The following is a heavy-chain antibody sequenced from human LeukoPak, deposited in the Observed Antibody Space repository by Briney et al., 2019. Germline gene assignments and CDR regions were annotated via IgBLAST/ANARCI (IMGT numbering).Heavy chain of an antibody. CDR3: TRELLSLQQGLDY. CDR1: GFTFNTYA. V-gene: IGHV3-21*01. CDR2: VSSSGTKI. J-gene: IGHJ4*02. D-gene: IGHD2/OR15-2a*01. Sequence: GGSLRLSCAASGFTFNTYAMNWVRQAPGKGLEWVSSVSSSGTKIFYADSVRGRFTVSRDNAGNSLSLQMDSLRVEDTAVYYCTRELLSLQQGLDYWGQGTLVTVSS.